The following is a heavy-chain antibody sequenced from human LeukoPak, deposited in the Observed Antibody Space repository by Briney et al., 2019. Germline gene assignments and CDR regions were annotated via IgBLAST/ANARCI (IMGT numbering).Heavy chain of an antibody. D-gene: IGHD1-1*01. CDR3: AVNSTKHTFDI. CDR1: GGSMSPFY. CDR2: IYYSGGP. J-gene: IGHJ3*02. V-gene: IGHV4-59*08. Sequence: SETLSPTCTVDGGSMSPFYWSWIRQSPGKGLEWIGSIYYSGGPNYNPSLKSRVTISVDTSENQFSLELSSVTAADTAVYYCAVNSTKHTFDIWGQGTMVSVSS.